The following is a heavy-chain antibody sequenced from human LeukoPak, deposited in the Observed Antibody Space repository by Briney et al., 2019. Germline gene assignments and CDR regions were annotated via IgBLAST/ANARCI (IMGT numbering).Heavy chain of an antibody. CDR1: GGSISSSSYY. CDR2: IYYSGST. V-gene: IGHV4-39*07. Sequence: PSETLSLTCTVSGGSISSSSYYWGWIRQPPGKGLEWIGSIYYSGSTNYNPSLKSRVTISVDTSTNQFSLKLSSVTAADTAMYYCARDVHIYGNAFGIWGQGTMVTVSS. D-gene: IGHD1-1*01. J-gene: IGHJ3*02. CDR3: ARDVHIYGNAFGI.